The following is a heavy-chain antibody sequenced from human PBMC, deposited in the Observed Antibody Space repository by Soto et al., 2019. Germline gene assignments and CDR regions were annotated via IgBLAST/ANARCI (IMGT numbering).Heavy chain of an antibody. CDR1: GGSFSGYY. D-gene: IGHD6-6*01. Sequence: SETLSLTCAVYGGSFSGYYWSWIRQPPGKGLEWIGEINHNGSTNYNPSLKSRVTISVDTSKNQFSLKLSSVTAADTAVYYCAGSIEYSSSPGFNWFDPWGQGTLVTVSS. J-gene: IGHJ5*02. CDR3: AGSIEYSSSPGFNWFDP. V-gene: IGHV4-34*01. CDR2: INHNGST.